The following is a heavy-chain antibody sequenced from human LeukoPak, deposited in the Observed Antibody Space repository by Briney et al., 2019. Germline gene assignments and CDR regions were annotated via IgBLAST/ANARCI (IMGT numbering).Heavy chain of an antibody. V-gene: IGHV3-23*01. CDR3: AKDAVSGYNYGYSYFDY. Sequence: GGSLRLSCAASGLTFSTYAMNWVRQAPGKGLEWVSGISGSGGSTYYADSVKGRFTISRDNSKNTLYLQMTSLRAEDSAVYYCAKDAVSGYNYGYSYFDYWGQGTLVTVSS. CDR1: GLTFSTYA. J-gene: IGHJ4*02. D-gene: IGHD5-18*01. CDR2: ISGSGGST.